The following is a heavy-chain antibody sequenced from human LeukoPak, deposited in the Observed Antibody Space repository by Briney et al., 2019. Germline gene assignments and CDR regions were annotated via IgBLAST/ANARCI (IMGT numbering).Heavy chain of an antibody. CDR3: ARDNYDFWSGYTVFDY. V-gene: IGHV1-8*03. Sequence: VASVKVSCKASGYTFTSYDINWVRQATGQGLEWMGWMNPNSGNTGYAQKFQGRVTITRNTSISTAYMELSSLRSEDTAVYYCARDNYDFWSGYTVFDYWGQGTLVTVSS. CDR2: MNPNSGNT. D-gene: IGHD3-3*01. CDR1: GYTFTSYD. J-gene: IGHJ4*02.